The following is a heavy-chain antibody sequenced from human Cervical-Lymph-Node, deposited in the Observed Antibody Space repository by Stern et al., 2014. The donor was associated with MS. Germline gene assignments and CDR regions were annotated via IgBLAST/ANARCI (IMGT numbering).Heavy chain of an antibody. Sequence: EVQLVESGGGLVKPGGSLRLSCAASGFTFSGYGMNWVRQAPGKGMEWVSSISGTGGYIYSGESVKGRFTSFKDKTKNTMILQMNSLRAEDTAVYYCARDVKTSQFRRFDPWGQGTLVTVSS. V-gene: IGHV3-21*01. CDR2: ISGTGGYI. J-gene: IGHJ5*02. CDR1: GFTFSGYG. CDR3: ARDVKTSQFRRFDP. D-gene: IGHD5-24*01.